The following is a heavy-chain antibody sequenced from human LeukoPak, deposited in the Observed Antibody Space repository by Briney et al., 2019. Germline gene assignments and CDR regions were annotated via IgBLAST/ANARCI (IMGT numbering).Heavy chain of an antibody. Sequence: GGSLRLSCTASGFTFGDYAMSRVRQAPGKGLEWVGFIRSKAYGGTTEYAASVKGRFTISRDDSKSIAYLQMNSLKTEDTAVYYCTSPSYYYGSGSYPFDYWGQGTLVTVSS. V-gene: IGHV3-49*04. D-gene: IGHD3-10*01. J-gene: IGHJ4*02. CDR1: GFTFGDYA. CDR3: TSPSYYYGSGSYPFDY. CDR2: IRSKAYGGTT.